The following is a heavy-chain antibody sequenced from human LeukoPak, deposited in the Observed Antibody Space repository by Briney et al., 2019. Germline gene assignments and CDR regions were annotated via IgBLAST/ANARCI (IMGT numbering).Heavy chain of an antibody. CDR2: ISGSGGST. CDR3: AKYHYYYSSGGPGVYGMDV. J-gene: IGHJ6*02. D-gene: IGHD3-10*01. V-gene: IGHV3-23*01. Sequence: GGSLRLSCAASGFTFSSYAMSWVRQAPGKGLEWVSAISGSGGSTYYADSVKGRFTISRDNSKNTLYLQMNSLRAEDTAVYYCAKYHYYYSSGGPGVYGMDVWGQGTTVTVSS. CDR1: GFTFSSYA.